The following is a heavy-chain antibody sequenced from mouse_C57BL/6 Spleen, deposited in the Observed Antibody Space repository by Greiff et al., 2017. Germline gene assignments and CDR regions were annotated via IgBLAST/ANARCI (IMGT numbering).Heavy chain of an antibody. CDR3: ARDDRHFDY. Sequence: EVQLVESGGGLVKPGGSLKLSCAASGFTFSSYAMSWVRQTPEKRLEWVATISDGGSYTYYPDNVKGRFTISRDNAKNKLYLQMSHLKSEDTAMYYCARDDRHFDYWDQGTTLSVSS. J-gene: IGHJ2*01. V-gene: IGHV5-4*01. CDR2: ISDGGSYT. CDR1: GFTFSSYA.